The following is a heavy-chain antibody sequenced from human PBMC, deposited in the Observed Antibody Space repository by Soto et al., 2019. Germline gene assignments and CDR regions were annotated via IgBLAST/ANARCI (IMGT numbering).Heavy chain of an antibody. CDR3: ARGINVDTAMEGYGMDV. D-gene: IGHD5-18*01. CDR2: ISAGNGNT. CDR1: GYTFTSYA. Sequence: QVQLVQSGAEVKKPGASVKVSCKASGYTFTSYAMHWVRQAPGQRLEWMGWISAGNGNTKYSQKFQGRVTITRDTSASTAYMELSSLRSEDTAVYYCARGINVDTAMEGYGMDVWGQGTTVTVSS. J-gene: IGHJ6*02. V-gene: IGHV1-3*01.